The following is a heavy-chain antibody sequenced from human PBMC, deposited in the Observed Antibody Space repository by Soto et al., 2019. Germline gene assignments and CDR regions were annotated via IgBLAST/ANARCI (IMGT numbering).Heavy chain of an antibody. D-gene: IGHD1-1*01. CDR2: IIPIFGTA. V-gene: IGHV1-69*13. CDR3: ASSYPDLSVQHHYSGMDV. CDR1: GGTFSSYA. Sequence: SVKVSCKDSGGTFSSYAISWVRQAPGQGLEWMGGIIPIFGTANYAQKFQGRVTITADESTSTAYMELSSLRSEDTAVYYCASSYPDLSVQHHYSGMDVWGQGTTVTVSS. J-gene: IGHJ6*02.